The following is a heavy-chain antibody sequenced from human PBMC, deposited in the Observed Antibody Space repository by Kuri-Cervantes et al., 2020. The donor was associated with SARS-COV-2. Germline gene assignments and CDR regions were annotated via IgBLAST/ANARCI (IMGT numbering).Heavy chain of an antibody. CDR1: GFPWGDYT. J-gene: IGHJ4*02. CDR2: IRSKAYTGTT. V-gene: IGHV3-49*03. Sequence: GESLKILCTAYGFPWGDYTMGWFRQAPGKGLEWVGFIRSKAYTGTTEYAASVKGRFTISRDDSKSIAYLQMNSLKTEDIDVYYCTIGYCSSTGCYRPYYLDYWGQGTLVTVSS. D-gene: IGHD2-2*02. CDR3: TIGYCSSTGCYRPYYLDY.